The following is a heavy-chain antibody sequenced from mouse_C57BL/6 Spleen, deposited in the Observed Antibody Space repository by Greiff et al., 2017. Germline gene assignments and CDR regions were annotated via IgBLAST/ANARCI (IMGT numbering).Heavy chain of an antibody. CDR2: IYPGSGST. D-gene: IGHD1-1*01. V-gene: IGHV1-55*01. Sequence: VQLQQPGAELVKPGASVKMSCKASGYTFTSYWITWVKQRPGQGLAWIGDIYPGSGSTNYNEKFKSKATLTVDTSSSTAYMQLSSLTSEDSAVYYCARIYYYGSSPGFHNWGQGTTLTVSS. J-gene: IGHJ2*01. CDR3: ARIYYYGSSPGFHN. CDR1: GYTFTSYW.